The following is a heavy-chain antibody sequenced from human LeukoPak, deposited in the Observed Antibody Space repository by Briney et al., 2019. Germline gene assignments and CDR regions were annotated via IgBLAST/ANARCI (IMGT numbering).Heavy chain of an antibody. CDR3: ASDYYDSSGYYWYFDL. Sequence: PSETLSLTCAVSGYSISSGYYWGWIRQPPGKELEWIGSIYHSGSTYYNPSLKSRVTISVDTSKNQFSLKLSSVTAADTAVYYCASDYYDSSGYYWYFDLWGRGTLVTVSS. CDR1: GYSISSGYY. J-gene: IGHJ2*01. D-gene: IGHD3-22*01. CDR2: IYHSGST. V-gene: IGHV4-38-2*01.